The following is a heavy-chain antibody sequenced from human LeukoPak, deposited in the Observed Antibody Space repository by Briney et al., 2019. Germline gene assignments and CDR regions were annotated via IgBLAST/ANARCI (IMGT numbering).Heavy chain of an antibody. Sequence: PGGSLRLSCAASEFTFSSFGMHWVRQAPGKGLEWGAVIWYDGSNKYYADSVKGRFTISRDNSKSTLFLQMNSLRAEDTAVYYCANPTWNPESDWFDPWGQGTLVTVSS. V-gene: IGHV3-33*06. J-gene: IGHJ5*02. CDR1: EFTFSSFG. D-gene: IGHD1-1*01. CDR2: IWYDGSNK. CDR3: ANPTWNPESDWFDP.